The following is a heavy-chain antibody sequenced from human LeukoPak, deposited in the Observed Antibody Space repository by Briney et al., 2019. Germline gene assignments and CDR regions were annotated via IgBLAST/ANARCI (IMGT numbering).Heavy chain of an antibody. CDR3: AKGRQEAYYDSSGPFDY. V-gene: IGHV3-9*01. CDR1: GFTFDDYA. J-gene: IGHJ4*02. D-gene: IGHD3-22*01. CDR2: ISWNSGSI. Sequence: GRSLRLSCAASGFTFDDYAMHWVRQAPGKGLEWVSGISWNSGSIGYADSVKGRFTISRDNAKNSLYLQMNSLRAEDTALYYYAKGRQEAYYDSSGPFDYWGQGTLVTVSS.